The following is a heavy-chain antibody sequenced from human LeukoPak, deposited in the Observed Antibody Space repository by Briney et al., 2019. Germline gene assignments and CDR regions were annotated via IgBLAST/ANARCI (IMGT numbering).Heavy chain of an antibody. J-gene: IGHJ4*02. CDR2: ISNSGGRT. D-gene: IGHD5-12*01. CDR1: GFTFSSYW. Sequence: GGSLRLSCAASGFTFSSYWMSWVRQAPGKGLEWVSSISNSGGRTFYTDSVKGRFTISRDNSKITLYLQMNSLRAEDTAVYYCAKSYNGYESKPDYWGQGTLVTVSS. CDR3: AKSYNGYESKPDY. V-gene: IGHV3-23*01.